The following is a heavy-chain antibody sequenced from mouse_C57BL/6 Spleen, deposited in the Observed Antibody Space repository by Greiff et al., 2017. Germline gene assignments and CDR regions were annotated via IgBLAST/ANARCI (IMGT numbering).Heavy chain of an antibody. D-gene: IGHD1-1*02. J-gene: IGHJ2*01. Sequence: EVMLVESGGGLVQPKGSLKLSCAASGFSFNTYAMNWVRQAPGKGLEWVARIRSKSNNYATYYADSVKDRFTISSDDSESMLYLQMNNLKTEDTAMYYCVRQGSFYFDYWGQGTTLTVSS. CDR3: VRQGSFYFDY. CDR1: GFSFNTYA. CDR2: IRSKSNNYAT. V-gene: IGHV10-1*01.